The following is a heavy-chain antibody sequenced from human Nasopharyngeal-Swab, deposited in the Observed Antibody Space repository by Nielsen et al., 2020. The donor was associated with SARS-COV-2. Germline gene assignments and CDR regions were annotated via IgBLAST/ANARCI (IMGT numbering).Heavy chain of an antibody. CDR3: ARVSYYYGSGSYYKYFDY. D-gene: IGHD3-10*01. Sequence: SETLSLTCTVSGGSISSSSYYWGWIRQPPGKGLEWIGYIYYSGSTNYNPSLKSRVTISVDTSKNQFSLKLSSVTAADTAVYYCARVSYYYGSGSYYKYFDYWGQGTLVTVSS. CDR1: GGSISSSSYY. CDR2: IYYSGST. J-gene: IGHJ4*02. V-gene: IGHV4-61*05.